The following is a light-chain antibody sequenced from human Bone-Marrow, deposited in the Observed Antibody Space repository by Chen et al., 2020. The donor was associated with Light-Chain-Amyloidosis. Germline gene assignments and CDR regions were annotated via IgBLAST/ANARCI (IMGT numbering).Light chain of an antibody. V-gene: IGLV6-57*01. CDR1: SGSIATNS. CDR3: QSYQGSSQGV. J-gene: IGLJ3*02. CDR2: EDD. Sequence: NFMLTQPHSVSESPGKTVIISCTRSSGSIATNSVQWYQQRPGSSPTTVIYEDDQRPSAVPDRFSGSIDRSSNSAALTIAGLKTEDKADYYCQSYQGSSQGVFGGGTKLTVL.